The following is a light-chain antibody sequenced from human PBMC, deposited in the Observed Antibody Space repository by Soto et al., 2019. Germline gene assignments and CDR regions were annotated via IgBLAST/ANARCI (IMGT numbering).Light chain of an antibody. Sequence: EIVLTQSPGPLSLSPGERATLSWWASQSISSNYLAWYQQKPGQPPRFIISGSSIRATGIPKRFSGSSSGTNFNLTISSLETEDFAVFYCQQYGSSPFTFGPGTKVDIK. CDR1: QSISSNY. V-gene: IGKV3-20*01. J-gene: IGKJ3*01. CDR3: QQYGSSPFT. CDR2: GSS.